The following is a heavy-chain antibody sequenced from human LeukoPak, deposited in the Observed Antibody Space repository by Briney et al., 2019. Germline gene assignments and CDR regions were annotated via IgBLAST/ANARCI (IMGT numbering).Heavy chain of an antibody. J-gene: IGHJ4*02. Sequence: PGGSLRLSCAASGFTFSSYWMSWVRQAPGKGLEWVANIKQDGSEKYYVDSVKGRFTISRDNAKNSLYLQMNSLRAEDTAVYYCARAGGIPHCDFWSGYPRYYFDYWGQGTLVTVSS. CDR2: IKQDGSEK. V-gene: IGHV3-7*01. CDR3: ARAGGIPHCDFWSGYPRYYFDY. D-gene: IGHD3-3*01. CDR1: GFTFSSYW.